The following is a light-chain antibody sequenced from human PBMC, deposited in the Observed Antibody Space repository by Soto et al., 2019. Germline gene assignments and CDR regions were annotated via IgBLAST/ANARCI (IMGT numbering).Light chain of an antibody. CDR3: SSFTTSHTYV. CDR1: SVDVGAYDF. Sequence: QSLLTQPHSVSGSPGQSVTISCTGTSVDVGAYDFVSWYQQHPGKAPKLLIYVVSGRPSGVPHRFSGSKSGNAASLTISGLQAEDEADYYCSSFTTSHTYVFGTGTKVTVL. CDR2: VVS. J-gene: IGLJ1*01. V-gene: IGLV2-11*01.